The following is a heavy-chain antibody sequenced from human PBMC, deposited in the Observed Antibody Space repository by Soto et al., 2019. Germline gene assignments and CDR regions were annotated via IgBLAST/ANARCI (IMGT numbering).Heavy chain of an antibody. CDR1: GFTFSNYA. V-gene: IGHV3-30-3*01. CDR3: GRCTSTSCHLGSDY. Sequence: QVQLVESGGGAVQPGRSLRLSCAASGFTFSNYAMNWVRQAPGKGLEWVALISYDGSNKYYADSVKGRFTISRDSSKNTLYLQMNSLRAADTAVYYCGRCTSTSCHLGSDYWGQGTLVTVSS. CDR2: ISYDGSNK. D-gene: IGHD2-2*01. J-gene: IGHJ4*02.